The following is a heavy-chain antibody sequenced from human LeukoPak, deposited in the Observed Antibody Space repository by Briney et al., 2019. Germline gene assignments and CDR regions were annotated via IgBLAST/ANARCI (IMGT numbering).Heavy chain of an antibody. D-gene: IGHD3-9*01. CDR3: ANRGRYYFDY. CDR2: ITGNGAST. J-gene: IGHJ4*02. V-gene: IGHV3-23*01. Sequence: GGSLGLSCAASGFTFSNYAMSWVRQAPGKGLEWVSTITGNGASTFYADSVKGRFTISRDNSKNTLYLQMNSLRAEDTAVYYCANRGRYYFDYWGQGALVTVSS. CDR1: GFTFSNYA.